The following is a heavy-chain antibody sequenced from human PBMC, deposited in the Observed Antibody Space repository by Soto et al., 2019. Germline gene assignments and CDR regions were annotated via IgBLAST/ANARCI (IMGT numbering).Heavy chain of an antibody. J-gene: IGHJ4*02. Sequence: EVQLLESGGGLVQPGGSLRISCLASGFTFSSNSMSWVRQAPGKGLEWVSAISGSGGTTFHADSVKGRFAVSRDNSNGTLYLEMDSLSAEDTAVYYCAKQRADFGSGSDTFFLDNWGRGTLVTVSS. V-gene: IGHV3-23*01. CDR3: AKQRADFGSGSDTFFLDN. CDR2: ISGSGGTT. D-gene: IGHD3-10*01. CDR1: GFTFSSNS.